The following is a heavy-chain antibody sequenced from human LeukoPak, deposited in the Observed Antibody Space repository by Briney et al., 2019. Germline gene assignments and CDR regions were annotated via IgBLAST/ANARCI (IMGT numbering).Heavy chain of an antibody. Sequence: GRSLRLSCAASGFTFSSYSMLWVRQAPGKGLEWVALISFDGSNKYYADSVKGRFTISRDNSKNTLNLQMNSLRADDTAVYYCAREAGSYWGQGTLVTVSS. V-gene: IGHV3-30-3*01. D-gene: IGHD1-26*01. CDR3: AREAGSY. CDR1: GFTFSSYS. CDR2: ISFDGSNK. J-gene: IGHJ4*02.